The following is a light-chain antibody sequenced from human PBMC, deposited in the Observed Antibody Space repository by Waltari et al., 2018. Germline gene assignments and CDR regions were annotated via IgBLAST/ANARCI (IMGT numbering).Light chain of an antibody. J-gene: IGLJ2*01. CDR2: RDS. V-gene: IGLV3-9*01. CDR3: QVWDSTTDVI. CDR1: NLGGKT. Sequence: SYELTQPLSVSVAPGQTASITCGGDNLGGKTVPWYQHKPGQAPVLVIYRDSHRPSGIPERFSGSNSENTATLTISRVQAGDEADFYCQVWDSTTDVIFGGGTKLTVL.